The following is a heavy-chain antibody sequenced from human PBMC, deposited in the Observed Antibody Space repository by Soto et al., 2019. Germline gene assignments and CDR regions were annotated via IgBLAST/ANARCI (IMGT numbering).Heavy chain of an antibody. D-gene: IGHD3-3*01. V-gene: IGHV3-48*02. J-gene: IGHJ4*02. CDR3: ASDPGPNKYYDFWSGYLYYFDY. Sequence: GGSLRLSCAASGFTFSSYSMNWVRQAPGKGLEWVSYISSSSSTIYYADSVKGRFTISRDNAKNSLYLQMNSLRDEDTAVYYCASDPGPNKYYDFWSGYLYYFDYWGQGTLVTVSS. CDR1: GFTFSSYS. CDR2: ISSSSSTI.